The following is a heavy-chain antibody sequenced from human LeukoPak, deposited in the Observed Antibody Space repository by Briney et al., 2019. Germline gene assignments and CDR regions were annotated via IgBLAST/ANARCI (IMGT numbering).Heavy chain of an antibody. V-gene: IGHV4-61*02. D-gene: IGHD5-18*01. CDR1: GGSISSRSYY. CDR2: IYTSGST. CDR3: ARYNRDSYGPRYFDY. Sequence: SETLSLTCTVSGGSISSRSYYWGWIRQPAGKGLEWIGRIYTSGSTNYNPSLKSRVTMSVDTSKNQFSLKLSSVTAADTAVYYCARYNRDSYGPRYFDYWGQRTLVTVSS. J-gene: IGHJ4*02.